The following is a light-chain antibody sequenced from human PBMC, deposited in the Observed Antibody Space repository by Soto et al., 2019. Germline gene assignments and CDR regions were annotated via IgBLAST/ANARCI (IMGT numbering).Light chain of an antibody. CDR3: QQYYSAPRT. V-gene: IGKV4-1*01. J-gene: IGKJ1*01. CDR1: QRGLYSSNNKNF. CDR2: WAS. Sequence: DIVMTQPPDSLAVSLGERATINCKSSQRGLYSSNNKNFLAWYQPKPGQPPKLLVYWASTRESGVPDRFSGGGSGTDFTLTISSLQAEDVAVYACQQYYSAPRTFGQGTKVEIK.